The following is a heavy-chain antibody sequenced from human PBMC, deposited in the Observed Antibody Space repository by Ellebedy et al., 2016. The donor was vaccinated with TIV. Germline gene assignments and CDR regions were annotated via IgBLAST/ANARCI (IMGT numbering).Heavy chain of an antibody. CDR2: INPIFGTA. CDR1: GCTFSSYA. Sequence: AASVKVSCKASGCTFSSYAIRWVRQAPGQGLAWMGGINPIFGTANYAQKFQGRVTIHADESTSTAYMELSSLRSEDPAVYYCARAGDGDYRYFDYWGQGTLVTVSS. V-gene: IGHV1-69*13. D-gene: IGHD4-17*01. J-gene: IGHJ4*02. CDR3: ARAGDGDYRYFDY.